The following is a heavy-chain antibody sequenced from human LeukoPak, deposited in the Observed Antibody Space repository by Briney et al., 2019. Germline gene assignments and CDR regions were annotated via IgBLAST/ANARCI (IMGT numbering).Heavy chain of an antibody. D-gene: IGHD5-12*01. Sequence: SVKVSCKASGGTSSSYAISWVRQAPGQGLEWMGGIIPIFGSANYAQNFQGRVTITADESTTTAYMELSSLRSEDTAVYYCARVGDDIVAGGSWFDPWGQGTLVTVSS. CDR1: GGTSSSYA. CDR3: ARVGDDIVAGGSWFDP. V-gene: IGHV1-69*13. J-gene: IGHJ5*02. CDR2: IIPIFGSA.